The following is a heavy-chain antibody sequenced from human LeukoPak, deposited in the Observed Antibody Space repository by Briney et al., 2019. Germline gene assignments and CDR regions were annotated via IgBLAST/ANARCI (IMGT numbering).Heavy chain of an antibody. CDR3: ARGYCRYRVDY. CDR2: INSDGSTT. CDR1: GFTFSNYW. Sequence: PGGSLRLSCAASGFTFSNYWMHWVRQAPGKGLVWVSRINSDGSTTTYADSVKGRFTISRDNAKNRLYLQMNSLRAEDTAVYYCARGYCRYRVDYWGQGTLVTVSS. J-gene: IGHJ4*02. D-gene: IGHD1-1*01. V-gene: IGHV3-74*01.